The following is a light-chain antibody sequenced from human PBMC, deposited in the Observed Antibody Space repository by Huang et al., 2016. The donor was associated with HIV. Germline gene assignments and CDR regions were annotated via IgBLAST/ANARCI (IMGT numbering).Light chain of an antibody. J-gene: IGKJ4*01. V-gene: IGKV3-11*01. CDR2: DAS. CDR3: QHRANWPLT. CDR1: QSVSSS. Sequence: EIVLTQSPATLSLSPGERTTLSCRASQSVSSSLAWYQQKPGQAPRLLIYDASNRATGIPARFSGSGSGTDCTLTISSLEPEDFAVYYCQHRANWPLTFGGGTKVELK.